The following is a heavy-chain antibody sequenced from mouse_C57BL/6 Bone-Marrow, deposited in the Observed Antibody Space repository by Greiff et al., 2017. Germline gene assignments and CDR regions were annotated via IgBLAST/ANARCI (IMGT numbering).Heavy chain of an antibody. D-gene: IGHD1-1*01. V-gene: IGHV14-1*01. J-gene: IGHJ4*01. CDR3: TGSYYGSSYDYAMDY. CDR1: GFNIKDYY. Sequence: EVQLQQSGAELVRPGASVKLSCTASGFNIKDYYMHWVKQRPEQGLEWIGRIDPEDGDTEYAPKFQGKATMTADTSSNTAYLQLSNLTSEDTAVYYCTGSYYGSSYDYAMDYWGQGTSVTVSS. CDR2: IDPEDGDT.